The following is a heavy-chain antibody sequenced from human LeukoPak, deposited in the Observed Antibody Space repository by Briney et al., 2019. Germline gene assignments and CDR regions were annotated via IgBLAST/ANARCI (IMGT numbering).Heavy chain of an antibody. CDR1: GFTFSSYA. J-gene: IGHJ4*02. D-gene: IGHD6-19*01. CDR2: ISYDGSNK. CDR3: ARDERRWEQWLVRTSGCNY. Sequence: GGSLRLSCAASGFTFSSYAMHWVRQAPGKGLEWVAVISYDGSNKYYADSVKGRFTISRDNSKNTLYLQTNSLRAEDTAVYYCARDERRWEQWLVRTSGCNYWGQGTLVTVSS. V-gene: IGHV3-30-3*01.